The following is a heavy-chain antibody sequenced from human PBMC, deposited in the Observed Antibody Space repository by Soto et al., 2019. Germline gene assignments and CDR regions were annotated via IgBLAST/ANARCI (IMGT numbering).Heavy chain of an antibody. D-gene: IGHD2-21*01. CDR3: ARDEEDANLMIVVLPGDY. Sequence: QVQLVQSGGEVKEPGASVKVSCKASGYRFSRYGINWVRQAPGQGLEWMGRVSTYDGNTQYAQKFQGRITMTTDTSTNTVYLELRSLTSDDTAVYYCARDEEDANLMIVVLPGDYWGQGTLVSVSS. CDR2: VSTYDGNT. J-gene: IGHJ4*02. CDR1: GYRFSRYG. V-gene: IGHV1-18*01.